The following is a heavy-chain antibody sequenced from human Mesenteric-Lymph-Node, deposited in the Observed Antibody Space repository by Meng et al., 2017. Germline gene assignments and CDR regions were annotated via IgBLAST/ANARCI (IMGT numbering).Heavy chain of an antibody. D-gene: IGHD6-19*01. CDR2: IYYSGST. Sequence: SETLSLTCTVSGGSISSYYWSWIRQPPGKGLEWIGYIYYSGSTNYNPSLKSRVTISVDTSKNQFSLKLSSVTAADTAVYYCARGTGSSGWFSFYGMDVWGQGTTVTVSS. J-gene: IGHJ6*02. CDR1: GGSISSYY. CDR3: ARGTGSSGWFSFYGMDV. V-gene: IGHV4-59*01.